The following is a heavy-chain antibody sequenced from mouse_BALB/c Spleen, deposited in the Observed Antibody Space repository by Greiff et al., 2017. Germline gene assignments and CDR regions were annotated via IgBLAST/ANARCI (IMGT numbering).Heavy chain of an antibody. CDR3: ARSSYGNSGAMDD. CDR2: ISYSGST. J-gene: IGHJ4*01. D-gene: IGHD2-10*02. CDR1: GDSITSGY. Sequence: EVKLQESGPSLVKPSQTLSLTCSVTGDSITSGYWNWIRKFPGNKLEYMGYISYSGSTYYNPSLKSRISITRDTSKNQYYLQLNSVTTEDTATYYCARSSYGNSGAMDDWGQGTSGTVSS. V-gene: IGHV3-8*02.